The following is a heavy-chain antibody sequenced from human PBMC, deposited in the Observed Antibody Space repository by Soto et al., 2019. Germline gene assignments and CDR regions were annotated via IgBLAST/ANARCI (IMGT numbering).Heavy chain of an antibody. CDR1: GGSISSGGYY. CDR2: IYYSGST. CDR3: ARGRLQLAPYFDY. D-gene: IGHD6-6*01. Sequence: QVQLQESGPGLVKPSQTLSLTCTVSGGSISSGGYYWSWIRQHPGKGLEWIGYIYYSGSTYYNLSLKSRVTISVDTSKNQFSPKLSSVTAADTAVYYCARGRLQLAPYFDYWGQGTLVTVSS. J-gene: IGHJ4*02. V-gene: IGHV4-31*03.